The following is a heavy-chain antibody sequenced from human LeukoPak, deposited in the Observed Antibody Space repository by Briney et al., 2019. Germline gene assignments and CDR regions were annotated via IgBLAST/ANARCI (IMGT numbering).Heavy chain of an antibody. D-gene: IGHD3-9*01. J-gene: IGHJ6*03. V-gene: IGHV1-46*01. CDR3: ARDILNSNYDYYYMDV. CDR1: GYTFTSYY. Sequence: ASVKVSCKASGYTFTSYYMHWVRQAPGRGLEWMGIINPSGGSTSYAQKFQGRVTMTRDMSTSTVYMELSSLRSEDTAVYYCARDILNSNYDYYYMDVWGKGTTVTVSS. CDR2: INPSGGST.